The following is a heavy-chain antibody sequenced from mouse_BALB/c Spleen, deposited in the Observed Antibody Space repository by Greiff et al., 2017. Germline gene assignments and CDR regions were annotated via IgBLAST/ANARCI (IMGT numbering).Heavy chain of an antibody. CDR2: ISDGGSYT. D-gene: IGHD2-4*01. CDR1: GFTFSDYY. Sequence: DVKLVESGGGLVKPGGSLKLSCAASGFTFSDYYMYWVRQTPEKRLEWVATISDGGSYTYYPDSVKGRFTISRDNAKNNLYLQMSSLKSEDTAMYYCARHYDYDPSWFAYWGQGTLVTVSA. J-gene: IGHJ3*01. V-gene: IGHV5-4*02. CDR3: ARHYDYDPSWFAY.